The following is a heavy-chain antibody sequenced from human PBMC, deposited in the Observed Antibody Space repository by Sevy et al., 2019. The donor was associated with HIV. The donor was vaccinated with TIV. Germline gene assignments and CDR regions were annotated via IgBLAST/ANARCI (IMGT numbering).Heavy chain of an antibody. CDR3: ARGASEPSSSSAFDH. CDR2: IDPDDSDT. Sequence: GESLKISCEGLGYRFTSYWIGWVRQMPGKGLEWMGSIDPDDSDTRYTPSFEGRVSISADKSTGYAYLQWSSLKASDSAMYYCARGASEPSSSSAFDHWGHGTLVTVSS. D-gene: IGHD6-6*01. CDR1: GYRFTSYW. J-gene: IGHJ4*01. V-gene: IGHV5-51*01.